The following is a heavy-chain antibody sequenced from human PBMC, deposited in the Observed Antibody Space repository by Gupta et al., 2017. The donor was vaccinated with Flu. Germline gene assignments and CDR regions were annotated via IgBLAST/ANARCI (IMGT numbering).Heavy chain of an antibody. CDR3: ARVGEGGNFWSGYYSIDY. V-gene: IGHV3-7*01. D-gene: IGHD3-3*01. CDR1: GFAFSNYW. Sequence: EAQLVESGGRLVQAGGSLRLSCAASGFAFSNYWMSWVRQAPGQGLEWVASIKYDGSENYHLASVRGRFTISRDNAKNSLYLQMNSLTVEDTAVYYCARVGEGGNFWSGYYSIDYWGQGSLVTVSS. CDR2: IKYDGSEN. J-gene: IGHJ4*02.